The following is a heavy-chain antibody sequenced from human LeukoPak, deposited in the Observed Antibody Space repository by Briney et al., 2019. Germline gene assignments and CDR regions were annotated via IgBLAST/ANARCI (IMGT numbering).Heavy chain of an antibody. CDR1: SDSIRSNNR. CDR2: NYHRGGT. D-gene: IGHD4/OR15-4a*01. Sequence: PSGTLSLTCAVSSDSIRSNNRWSGVRPPAGRVLEGTGVNYHRGGTNYNPSLKGRVTISADTSKNQLSLKLSSVTAADTGVYFCVRVPLAFYGMEVWGKGTTVSVSS. CDR3: VRVPLAFYGMEV. V-gene: IGHV4-4*02. J-gene: IGHJ6*04.